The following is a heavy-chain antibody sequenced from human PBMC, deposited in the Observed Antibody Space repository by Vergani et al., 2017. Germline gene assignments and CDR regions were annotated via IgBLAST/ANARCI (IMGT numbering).Heavy chain of an antibody. D-gene: IGHD6-13*01. Sequence: QVQLVQSGAEVKKPGASVKVSCKASGYTFTGYYMHWVRQAPGQGLEWMGWINPISGGTNYAQKFQGRVTMTRDTSISTAYMELSRLRSDDTAVYYCARDANSYSSSHNPVDYWGQGTLVTVSS. V-gene: IGHV1-2*02. CDR3: ARDANSYSSSHNPVDY. CDR1: GYTFTGYY. CDR2: INPISGGT. J-gene: IGHJ4*02.